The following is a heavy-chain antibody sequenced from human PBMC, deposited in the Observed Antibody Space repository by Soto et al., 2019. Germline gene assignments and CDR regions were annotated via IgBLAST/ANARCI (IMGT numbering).Heavy chain of an antibody. J-gene: IGHJ6*02. CDR2: ISGSGGST. Sequence: GSLRLSCAASGFTFSSYAMSWVRQAPGKGLEWVSAISGSGGSTYYADSVKGRFTISRDNSKNTLYLQMNSLRAEDTAVYYCAKGWGGSYYYYGMDVWGQGTTVTVSS. CDR1: GFTFSSYA. CDR3: AKGWGGSYYYYGMDV. D-gene: IGHD7-27*01. V-gene: IGHV3-23*01.